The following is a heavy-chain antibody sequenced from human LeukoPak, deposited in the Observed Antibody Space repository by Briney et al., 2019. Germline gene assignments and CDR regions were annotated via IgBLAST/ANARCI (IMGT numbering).Heavy chain of an antibody. Sequence: SSQTLSLTCTVSGGSISSGSYYWSWIRQPAGKGLEWIGRIYTSGSTTYNPSLKSRVTISVDTSKNQFSLKLSSVTAADAAVYYCARVPRLGGYYFDYWGQGTLVTVSS. CDR2: IYTSGST. V-gene: IGHV4-61*02. J-gene: IGHJ4*02. CDR3: ARVPRLGGYYFDY. CDR1: GGSISSGSYY. D-gene: IGHD3-16*01.